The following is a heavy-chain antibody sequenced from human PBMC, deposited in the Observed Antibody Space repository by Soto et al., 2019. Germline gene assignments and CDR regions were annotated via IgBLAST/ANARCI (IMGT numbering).Heavy chain of an antibody. D-gene: IGHD3-10*01. CDR3: SRVDPGETSPFYH. Sequence: QVELVQSGAEVKKPGASVKVSCKASGYIFTSYYLHWVRQAPGQGLEWMGWINPFDGSRMFAQSFQGRVTFTRDTSTSTVYMELSGLRSDDTAVYYCSRVDPGETSPFYHWGQGTLVTVSS. CDR1: GYIFTSYY. J-gene: IGHJ4*02. CDR2: INPFDGSR. V-gene: IGHV1-46*01.